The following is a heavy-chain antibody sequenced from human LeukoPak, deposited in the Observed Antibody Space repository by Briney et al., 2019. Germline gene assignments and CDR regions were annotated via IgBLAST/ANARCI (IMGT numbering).Heavy chain of an antibody. CDR3: ARGDDYKYFDC. CDR2: INAGNGNT. D-gene: IGHD4/OR15-4a*01. J-gene: IGHJ4*02. Sequence: ASVKVSCKASGYTFTSYAMHWVRQAPGQRFEWMGWINAGNGNTRYSQKFQGRVTITRHTSASTASMELSSLRSEDTAVYYCARGDDYKYFDCWGQGTLVTVSS. CDR1: GYTFTSYA. V-gene: IGHV1-3*01.